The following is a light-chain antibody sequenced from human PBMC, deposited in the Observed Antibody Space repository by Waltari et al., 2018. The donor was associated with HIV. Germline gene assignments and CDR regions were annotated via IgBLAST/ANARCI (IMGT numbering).Light chain of an antibody. J-gene: IGKJ4*01. V-gene: IGKV1-33*01. CDR2: DAS. Sequence: DIQMTQSPSFLSASVGDKVTITCQASQDIRHYLNWYQKKAGKAPKLLIYDASKLQTGVPSRISGSDSGTDLTLTITSLQSEDIGTYYCQQYADLPLTFGGGTQVEIK. CDR3: QQYADLPLT. CDR1: QDIRHY.